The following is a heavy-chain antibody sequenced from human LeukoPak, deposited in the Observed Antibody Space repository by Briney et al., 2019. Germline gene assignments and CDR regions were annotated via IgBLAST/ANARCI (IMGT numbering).Heavy chain of an antibody. Sequence: SVKVSCKASGGTFSSYAISWVRQAPGQGLEWMGGIIPIFGTANYAQKFQGRVTITADESTSTAYMELSSLRSEDTAVYYCARATYYDILTGYLYYYYGMDVWGKGTTVTVSS. CDR3: ARATYYDILTGYLYYYYGMDV. D-gene: IGHD3-9*01. J-gene: IGHJ6*04. CDR2: IIPIFGTA. CDR1: GGTFSSYA. V-gene: IGHV1-69*01.